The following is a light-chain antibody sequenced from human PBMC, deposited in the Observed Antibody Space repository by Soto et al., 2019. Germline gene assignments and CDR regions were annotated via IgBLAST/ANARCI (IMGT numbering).Light chain of an antibody. V-gene: IGLV6-57*03. J-gene: IGLJ3*02. CDR3: QSYDNTNQV. CDR1: SGSIASYY. Sequence: NFMLTQPYSVSESPGKTVTISCTRSSGSIASYYVQWYRQRPGSAPTTVIYEHNQRPSGVPGRFSGFIDSSSNSASLTISGLKTEDEADYYCQSYDNTNQVFGGGTKVTVL. CDR2: EHN.